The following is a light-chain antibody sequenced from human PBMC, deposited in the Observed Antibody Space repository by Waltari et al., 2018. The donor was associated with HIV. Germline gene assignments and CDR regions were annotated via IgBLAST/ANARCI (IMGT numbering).Light chain of an antibody. Sequence: TVLTQPPATLSVSPAERAILSCRASQSVGTSVACYQPRPGQGPRLLISAASTRATGVPVRFRGSGSGTEFALTISSLQSEDFVVDYCQQYSDWPPGFTFGQGTKLDIK. CDR2: AAS. V-gene: IGKV3-15*01. CDR1: QSVGTS. CDR3: QQYSDWPPGFT. J-gene: IGKJ2*01.